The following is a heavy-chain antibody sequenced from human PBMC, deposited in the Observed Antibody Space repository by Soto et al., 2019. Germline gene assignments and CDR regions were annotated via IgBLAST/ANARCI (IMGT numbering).Heavy chain of an antibody. CDR3: ARDITLLRDYIWGSYRNYYAFDI. J-gene: IGHJ3*02. CDR2: ISAYNGNT. D-gene: IGHD3-16*02. CDR1: GYTFTSYG. V-gene: IGHV1-18*01. Sequence: ASVKVSCKASGYTFTSYGISWVRQAPGQGLEWMGWISAYNGNTNYAQKLQGRVTMTTDTSTSTAYMELRSLRSDDTAVYYCARDITLLRDYIWGSYRNYYAFDIWGQGTMVTVSS.